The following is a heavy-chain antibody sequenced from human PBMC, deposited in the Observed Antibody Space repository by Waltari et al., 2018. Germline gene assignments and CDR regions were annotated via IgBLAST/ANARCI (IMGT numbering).Heavy chain of an antibody. CDR3: ARYYYDSSGYYFDY. D-gene: IGHD3-22*01. J-gene: IGHJ4*02. CDR1: GYSISSGYY. V-gene: IGHV4-38-2*01. CDR2: IYHSGSP. Sequence: QVQLQESGPGLVKPSETLSLTCAVSGYSISSGYYWGWIRQPPGKGLEWIGSIYHSGSPYYNPSLKSRVTISVDTSKNQFSLKLSSVTAADTAVYYCARYYYDSSGYYFDYWGQGTLVTVSS.